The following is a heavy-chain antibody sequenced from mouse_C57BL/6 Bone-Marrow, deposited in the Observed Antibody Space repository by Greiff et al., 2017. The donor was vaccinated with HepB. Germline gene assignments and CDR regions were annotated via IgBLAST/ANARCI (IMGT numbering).Heavy chain of an antibody. CDR2: IDPSDSYT. J-gene: IGHJ4*01. CDR3: AAYYSNYGAMDY. V-gene: IGHV1-50*01. Sequence: QVQLQQPGAELVKPGASVKLSCKASGYTFTSYWMQWVKQRPGQGLEWIGEIDPSDSYTNYNQKFKGKATLTVDTSSSTAYMQLSSLTSEDSAVSYCAAYYSNYGAMDYWGQGTSVTVSS. D-gene: IGHD2-5*01. CDR1: GYTFTSYW.